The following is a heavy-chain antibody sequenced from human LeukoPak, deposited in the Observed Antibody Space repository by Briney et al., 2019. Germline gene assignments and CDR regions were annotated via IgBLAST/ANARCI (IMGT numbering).Heavy chain of an antibody. Sequence: PGGSLRLSCATSGFTFSNYEMNWVRQAPGKGLEWISYLTTSGSTKYYADSVKGRFTISRDNAKNSLFLQMNSLRAEDTAVYYCASAQQLEKIGAFDIWGQGTMVTVSS. CDR3: ASAQQLEKIGAFDI. J-gene: IGHJ3*02. D-gene: IGHD6-13*01. CDR2: LTTSGSTK. V-gene: IGHV3-48*03. CDR1: GFTFSNYE.